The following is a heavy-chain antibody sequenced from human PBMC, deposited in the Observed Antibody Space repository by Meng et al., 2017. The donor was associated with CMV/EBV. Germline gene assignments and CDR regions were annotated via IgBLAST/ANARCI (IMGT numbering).Heavy chain of an antibody. CDR2: IYTSGRT. CDR1: WGSSSSGCSS. V-gene: IGHV4-61*02. J-gene: IGHJ1*01. CDR3: ARTMVVTPYLPAEYFQH. D-gene: IGHD4-23*01. Sequence: VPRPVTGPGRVPPLHTPLLHCMFVWGSSSSGCSSWSWFGQPAGKGLEWIGGIYTSGRTNYNPSLKRRVTISVDTSTNQFSLKLSSVTAADTAVYYCARTMVVTPYLPAEYFQHWGQGTLVTVSS.